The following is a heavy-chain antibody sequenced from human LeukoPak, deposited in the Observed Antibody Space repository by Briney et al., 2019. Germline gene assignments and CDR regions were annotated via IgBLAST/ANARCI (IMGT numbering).Heavy chain of an antibody. Sequence: GGSLRLSCAASGFTFSSYAMRWVRQPPGKGLEWLSSIRGNGYTTYYADSVKGRFTVSRDNSKNTLFLQMNSLRAEDTAVYYCAKDRVVHDYWGQGTLVTVSS. CDR1: GFTFSSYA. J-gene: IGHJ4*02. CDR2: IRGNGYTT. CDR3: AKDRVVHDY. D-gene: IGHD6-6*01. V-gene: IGHV3-23*01.